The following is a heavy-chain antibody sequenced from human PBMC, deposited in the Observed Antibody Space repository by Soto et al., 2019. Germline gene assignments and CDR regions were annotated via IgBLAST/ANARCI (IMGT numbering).Heavy chain of an antibody. D-gene: IGHD3-3*01. CDR2: IIPIFDTI. V-gene: IGHV1-69*13. CDR3: ASPLKWSGYYIAFDY. J-gene: IGHJ4*02. Sequence: ASVKVSCKASGATFSSFAFSWVRQAPGQGLEWMGVIIPIFDTIKFAQKFQGRVTFTADESTGTAYMELSSLTSEDTAVYYCASPLKWSGYYIAFDYWGQGTLVTVSS. CDR1: GATFSSFA.